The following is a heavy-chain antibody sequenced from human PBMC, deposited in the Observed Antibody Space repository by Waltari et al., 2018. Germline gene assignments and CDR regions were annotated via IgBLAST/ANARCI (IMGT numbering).Heavy chain of an antibody. Sequence: QVQLQESGPGLVKPSQTLSLTCTVSGGSISSAGYYWSWIRQHPGKGLEWIGFIYYSGTPYYNPSLKSRLTLSVDTSKNQFSLKLSSVTAADTAVYYCATVDYDDRCSDYWGQGTLVTVSS. V-gene: IGHV4-31*03. J-gene: IGHJ4*02. CDR3: ATVDYDDRCSDY. D-gene: IGHD4-17*01. CDR1: GGSISSAGYY. CDR2: IYYSGTP.